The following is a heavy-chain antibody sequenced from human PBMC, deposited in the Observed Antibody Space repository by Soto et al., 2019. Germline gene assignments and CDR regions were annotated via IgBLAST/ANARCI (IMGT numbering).Heavy chain of an antibody. CDR2: LYISGST. J-gene: IGHJ6*02. D-gene: IGHD2-15*01. V-gene: IGHV4-4*07. CDR3: VRDCSGGGCYSDYGMDV. CDR1: GDSVSSYY. Sequence: SETLSLTCTVSGDSVSSYYWSWIRQPAGRGLEWIGRLYISGSTDYNPSLKGRVSMSVDRSKNQFSLKLTSVTAADTAVYYCVRDCSGGGCYSDYGMDVWGQGTTVTVSS.